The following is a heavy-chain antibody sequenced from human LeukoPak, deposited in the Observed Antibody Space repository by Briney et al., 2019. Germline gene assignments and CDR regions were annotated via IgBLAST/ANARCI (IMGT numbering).Heavy chain of an antibody. V-gene: IGHV3-11*03. J-gene: IGHJ4*02. CDR2: ISSSSSYT. D-gene: IGHD5-12*01. CDR1: GFTFSDYY. Sequence: PGGSLRLSCAASGFTFSDYYMSWIRQAPGKGLEWVAYISSSSSYTNYADSVKGRFTISRDNAKSSLYLQMNSLRAEDTAVYYCARNPSGMATGFAYWGQGTLVTVSS. CDR3: ARNPSGMATGFAY.